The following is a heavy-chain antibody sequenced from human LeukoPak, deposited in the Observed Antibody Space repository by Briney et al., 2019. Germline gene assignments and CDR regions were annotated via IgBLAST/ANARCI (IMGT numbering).Heavy chain of an antibody. CDR1: DGSISSYY. V-gene: IGHV4-59*08. D-gene: IGHD2-21*02. CDR3: ARHLTSYYYFDY. J-gene: IGHJ4*02. Sequence: SETLSLTCTVSDGSISSYYWSWIRQPPGKGLEWIGYIYYSGSTNYNPSLKSRVTISVDTSKNQFSLKLSSVTAADTAVYYCARHLTSYYYFDYWGQGTLVTVSS. CDR2: IYYSGST.